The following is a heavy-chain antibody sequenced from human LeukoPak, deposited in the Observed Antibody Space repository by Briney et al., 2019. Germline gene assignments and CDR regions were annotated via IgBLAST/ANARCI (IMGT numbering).Heavy chain of an antibody. CDR1: DYSISSGYY. V-gene: IGHV4-38-2*02. CDR3: ARGIPGYFGTSGYYYEY. D-gene: IGHD3-22*01. CDR2: IHHSGST. Sequence: SDTLSLTCTVSDYSISSGYYWGWIRQPPGKGLEWIGEIHHSGSTNYSPSLKSRATISVDYSRNQFSLGLSSVTAADTAVYYCARGIPGYFGTSGYYYEYWGQGTLVTVSS. J-gene: IGHJ4*02.